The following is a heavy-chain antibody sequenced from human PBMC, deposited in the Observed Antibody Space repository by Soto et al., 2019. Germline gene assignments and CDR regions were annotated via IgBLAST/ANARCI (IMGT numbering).Heavy chain of an antibody. J-gene: IGHJ6*03. D-gene: IGHD2-15*01. CDR2: ISAYNGNT. CDR1: GYMFANYG. CDR3: ARIVPEQLLREYYYDYKDV. V-gene: IGHV1-18*01. Sequence: GASVKVSCKASGYMFANYGISWVRQAPGQGLEWMGWISAYNGNTHYAQKFQDRVTMTTDTSTSTAYMELRSLRSDDTAVYFCARIVPEQLLREYYYDYKDVWGKGTTVTVS.